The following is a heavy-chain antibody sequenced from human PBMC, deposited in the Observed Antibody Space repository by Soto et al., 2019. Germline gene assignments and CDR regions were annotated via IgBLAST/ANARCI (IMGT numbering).Heavy chain of an antibody. CDR2: IYYSGST. D-gene: IGHD3-10*01. J-gene: IGHJ5*02. CDR3: ARDRGLRVRGTNYSWFDP. CDR1: GGSISSGGYY. Sequence: PSETLSLTCTVSGGSISSGGYYWSWIRQHPGKGLEWIGYIYYSGSTYYNTSLKSRVTISVDTSKNQFYLKLSSVTAADTAVFYCARDRGLRVRGTNYSWFDPWGQGTLVTVSS. V-gene: IGHV4-31*03.